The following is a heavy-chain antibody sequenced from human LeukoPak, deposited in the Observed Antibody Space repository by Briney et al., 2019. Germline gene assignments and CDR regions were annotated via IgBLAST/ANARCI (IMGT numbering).Heavy chain of an antibody. CDR2: IYHSGSI. V-gene: IGHV4-39*01. CDR3: ARLLYDTNGYYYFDY. CDR1: GGSIRSNSHY. D-gene: IGHD3-22*01. Sequence: SETLSLTCSVAGGSIRSNSHYWGWIRQPPGKGLEWVASIYHSGSIYYNPPLKSRVTMSVDTSKNQFSLKLSSVTATDTAVYYCARLLYDTNGYYYFDYWGQGTLVTVSS. J-gene: IGHJ4*02.